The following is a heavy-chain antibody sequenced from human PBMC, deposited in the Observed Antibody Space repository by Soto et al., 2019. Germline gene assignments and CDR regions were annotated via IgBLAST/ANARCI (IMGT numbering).Heavy chain of an antibody. CDR2: IHAGNGDT. CDR1: GYLFISFG. V-gene: IGHV1-3*01. Sequence: QVQLVQSGAELKKPGASVKVSCKAAGYLFISFGMHWVRQAPGQRPEWMGWIHAGNGDTKYSQKLQGRVNFIRATSATTIYMELSRLKSEDTAIYYCAKAAGWGGDCYCPDFDFWGQGPPVTVSS. D-gene: IGHD2-21*02. J-gene: IGHJ4*02. CDR3: AKAAGWGGDCYCPDFDF.